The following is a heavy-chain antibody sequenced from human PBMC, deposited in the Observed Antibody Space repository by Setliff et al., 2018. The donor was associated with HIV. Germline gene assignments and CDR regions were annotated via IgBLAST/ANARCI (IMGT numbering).Heavy chain of an antibody. D-gene: IGHD5-18*01. CDR3: ARTSGYSYGTLAGFDY. V-gene: IGHV4-59*11. CDR2: ISYSGST. Sequence: PSETLSLTCTVSGASIRSQYWSWIRKPPGKGLEWIGNISYSGSTNYNPSLESRVSMSVDTSEQQFSTAVSSVTAADTAVYYWARTSGYSYGTLAGFDYWGRGALVTVSS. CDR1: GASIRSQY. J-gene: IGHJ4*01.